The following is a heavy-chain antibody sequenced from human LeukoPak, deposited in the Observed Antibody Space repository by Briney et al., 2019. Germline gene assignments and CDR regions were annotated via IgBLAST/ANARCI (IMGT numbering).Heavy chain of an antibody. Sequence: GGSLRLSCAASGFTLSSYWMHWVRQAPGKGLVWVSRINSDGSSTSYADSVKGRFTISRDNSKNTLYLQMNSLRAEDTGVYYCAKDLSSGSRRAYWGQGTLVTVSS. D-gene: IGHD6-19*01. CDR1: GFTLSSYW. CDR2: INSDGSST. V-gene: IGHV3-74*01. CDR3: AKDLSSGSRRAY. J-gene: IGHJ4*02.